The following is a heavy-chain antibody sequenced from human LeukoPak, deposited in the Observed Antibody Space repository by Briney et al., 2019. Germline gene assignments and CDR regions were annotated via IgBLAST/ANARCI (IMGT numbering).Heavy chain of an antibody. CDR3: ARESFVFDY. J-gene: IGHJ4*02. CDR2: ITGSGSST. CDR1: GFTFSNHA. V-gene: IGHV3-23*01. D-gene: IGHD3-16*01. Sequence: QTGGSLRLSCAASGFTFSNHAMTWVRQPPGKWLEWVSEITGSGSSTYYADSVKGRFTISRDNSKNTMFLQMNSVRAEDTATYYCARESFVFDYWGQGILVTVSS.